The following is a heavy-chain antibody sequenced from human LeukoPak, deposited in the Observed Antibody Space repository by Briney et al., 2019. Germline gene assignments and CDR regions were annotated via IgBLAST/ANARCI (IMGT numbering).Heavy chain of an antibody. Sequence: GGSLRLSCAASGFAFSRYDMHWVRHATGKGLEWVSAIGTAGVTYYPGSVKGRFTISRENAKNSLYLQMNSLRAGDTAVYYCARAYRGYYGSGSYYNDAFDIWGQGTMVTVSS. CDR1: GFAFSRYD. CDR3: ARAYRGYYGSGSYYNDAFDI. J-gene: IGHJ3*02. V-gene: IGHV3-13*04. CDR2: IGTAGVT. D-gene: IGHD3-10*01.